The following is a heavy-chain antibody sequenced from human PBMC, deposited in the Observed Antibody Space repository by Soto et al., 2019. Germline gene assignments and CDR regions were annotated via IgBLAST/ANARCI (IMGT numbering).Heavy chain of an antibody. J-gene: IGHJ4*02. V-gene: IGHV4-59*08. D-gene: IGHD6-13*01. CDR2: IYYSGST. CDR1: DGSISSYC. CDR3: ERSIAEPGTCDY. Sequence: SETLSLTSTVSDGSISSYCWSWIRQPPGKGLEWIGYIYYSGSTNYNPSLKSRVTISVDTSKNQFSLKLSSVTAADTAVYYCERSIAEPGTCDYRGQRTLVIVSS.